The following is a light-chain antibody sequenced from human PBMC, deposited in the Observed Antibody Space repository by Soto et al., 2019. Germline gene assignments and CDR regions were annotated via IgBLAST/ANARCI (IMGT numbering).Light chain of an antibody. CDR2: EVS. CDR1: RSDVGSHNR. J-gene: IGLJ1*01. Sequence: QSALTQPPSVSGSPGQSVTISCTGTRSDVGSHNRVSWYQQPPGTAPKLMIYEVSNRPSGVPDRFSGSKSGNTASLTISGLQAEDEADYYCSLYTSSSTFVFGTGTKVTVL. CDR3: SLYTSSSTFV. V-gene: IGLV2-18*01.